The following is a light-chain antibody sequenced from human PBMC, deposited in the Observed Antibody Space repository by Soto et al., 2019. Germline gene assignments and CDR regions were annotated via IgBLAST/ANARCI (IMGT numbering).Light chain of an antibody. CDR1: QSVTSSY. CDR2: TVS. Sequence: EIVFTQSPDTLSLSPGERATLSCRASQSVTSSYLAWYQQKPGQAPRLLIYTVSSRATGIPDRFSGSGSGTDFTLTISRLEPEDFAVYYCQQYSNSPPTFGQGTKVDIK. CDR3: QQYSNSPPT. V-gene: IGKV3-20*01. J-gene: IGKJ1*01.